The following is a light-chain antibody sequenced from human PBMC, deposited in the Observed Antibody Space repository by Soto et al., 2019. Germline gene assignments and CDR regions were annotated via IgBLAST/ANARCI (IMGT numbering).Light chain of an antibody. CDR2: DAS. CDR3: QQYNNCPRT. CDR1: QSVSSG. J-gene: IGKJ1*01. Sequence: IAISQSPATLSVSPGERVTLSCRASQSVSSGLAWYQQKPGQAPRLLIYDASTRPTGIPSRFSGSGSGTEFTLTISSLQSEDFATYYCQQYNNCPRTFGPGAKVDI. V-gene: IGKV3-15*01.